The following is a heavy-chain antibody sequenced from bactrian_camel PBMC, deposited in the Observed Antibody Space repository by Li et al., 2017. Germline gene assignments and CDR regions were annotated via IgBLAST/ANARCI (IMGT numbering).Heavy chain of an antibody. CDR3: AAANTWCSGAYWMMTESNYAY. V-gene: IGHV3S1*01. D-gene: IGHD1*01. J-gene: IGHJ4*01. CDR2: IYSGGGSS. CDR1: GYTSTSYC. Sequence: HVQLVESGGGSVQAGGSLRLSCAANGYTSTSYCMAWFRQAPAKERQGVAAIYSGGGSSYYPDSVKGRFSISQDNNNNTLWLQMNNLKPEDTAMYYCAAANTWCSGAYWMMTESNYAYWGQGTQVTVS.